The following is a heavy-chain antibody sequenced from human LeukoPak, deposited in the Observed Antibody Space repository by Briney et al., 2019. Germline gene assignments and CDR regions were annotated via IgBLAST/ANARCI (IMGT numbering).Heavy chain of an antibody. CDR3: AKDGLISGSGSYPDY. V-gene: IGHV3-53*05. D-gene: IGHD3-10*01. Sequence: GGSLRLSCVASGFTVSGVYMSWVRQAPGQGLDWVSVIYSDDSTYYADSVKGRFTISRDNSKNTLNLQMNSLRAEDTAVYYCAKDGLISGSGSYPDYWGQGTLVTVSS. CDR2: IYSDDST. J-gene: IGHJ4*02. CDR1: GFTVSGVY.